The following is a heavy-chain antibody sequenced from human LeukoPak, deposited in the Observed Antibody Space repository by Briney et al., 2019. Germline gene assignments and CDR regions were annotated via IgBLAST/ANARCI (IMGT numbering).Heavy chain of an antibody. D-gene: IGHD1-26*01. CDR1: GASIASHSW. V-gene: IGHV3-7*03. CDR2: IKQDGSEK. J-gene: IGHJ3*02. Sequence: ETLSLTCAVSGASIASHSWWSWVRQAPGKGLEWVANIKQDGSEKYYVDSVKGRFTISRDNAKNSLYLQMNSLRAEDTAVYYCARDLTYSGSYLEAFDIWGQGTMVTVSS. CDR3: ARDLTYSGSYLEAFDI.